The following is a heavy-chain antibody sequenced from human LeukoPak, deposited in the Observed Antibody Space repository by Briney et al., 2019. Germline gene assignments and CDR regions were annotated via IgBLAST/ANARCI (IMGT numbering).Heavy chain of an antibody. Sequence: ASVKVSCKAYEYPFTAYYMHWVRQAPGQGFEWMGRFNPNSGDTHYAQRFQGRVTMTRDTSISTAFLELSRLTSDDTGVYYCMIGYQKPSGDYWGQGTLVTVSS. CDR3: MIGYQKPSGDY. CDR2: FNPNSGDT. D-gene: IGHD3-10*02. J-gene: IGHJ4*02. CDR1: EYPFTAYY. V-gene: IGHV1-2*05.